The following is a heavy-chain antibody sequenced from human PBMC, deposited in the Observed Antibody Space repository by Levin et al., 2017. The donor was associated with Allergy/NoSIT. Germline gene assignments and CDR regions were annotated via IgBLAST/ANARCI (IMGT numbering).Heavy chain of an antibody. CDR3: ARVRPPLVGTTRGVIYGLDL. J-gene: IGHJ6*02. Sequence: SGGSLRLSCGGSEFNFRTHSMNWVRQAPGKGLEWVAHISSSSSNIYYADSVKGRFSISRDNAKSSLYLEMNSLSAADTAVYFCARVRPPLVGTTRGVIYGLDLWGQGTAVTVSS. CDR2: ISSSSSNI. V-gene: IGHV3-48*04. D-gene: IGHD3-10*01. CDR1: EFNFRTHS.